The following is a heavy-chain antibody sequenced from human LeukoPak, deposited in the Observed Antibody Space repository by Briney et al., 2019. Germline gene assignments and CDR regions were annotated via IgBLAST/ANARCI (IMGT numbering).Heavy chain of an antibody. V-gene: IGHV3-23*01. CDR1: GFTFSSYA. CDR2: ISGSGGSA. D-gene: IGHD3-3*01. Sequence: GGSLRLSCAASGFTFSSYAMSWVRQAPGKGLEWVSAISGSGGSAYYADSVKGRFTISRDQSKNTLYLQMNSLRAEDTAVYYCAKGFGSIFGVVDQWGQGTLVTVSS. J-gene: IGHJ4*02. CDR3: AKGFGSIFGVVDQ.